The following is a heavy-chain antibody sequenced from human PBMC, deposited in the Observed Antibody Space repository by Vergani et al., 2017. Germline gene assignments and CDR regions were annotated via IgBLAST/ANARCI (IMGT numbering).Heavy chain of an antibody. CDR3: ARDRIQLWLPQDSKPHYYGMDV. CDR2: IYYSGST. Sequence: QVQLQESGPGLVKPSETLSLTCTVSGGSISSYYWSWIRQPPGKGLGWIGYIYYSGSTNYNPSLKSRVTISVDTSKNQFSLKLSSVTAADTAVYYCARDRIQLWLPQDSKPHYYGMDVWGQGTTVTVSS. V-gene: IGHV4-59*01. CDR1: GGSISSYY. D-gene: IGHD5-18*01. J-gene: IGHJ6*02.